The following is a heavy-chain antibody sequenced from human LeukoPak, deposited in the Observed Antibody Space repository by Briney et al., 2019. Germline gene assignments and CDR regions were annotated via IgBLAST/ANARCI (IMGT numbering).Heavy chain of an antibody. J-gene: IGHJ3*02. V-gene: IGHV4-34*01. CDR2: INHSGST. Sequence: SSETLSLTCAVYGGSFSGYYWSWIRQPPGKGLEWIGEINHSGSTNYNPSLKSRVTISVDTSKNQFSLKLSSVTAADTAVYYCARGPYRALYYYETNHRGRPVAFDIWGQGTMVTVSS. D-gene: IGHD3-22*01. CDR3: ARGPYRALYYYETNHRGRPVAFDI. CDR1: GGSFSGYY.